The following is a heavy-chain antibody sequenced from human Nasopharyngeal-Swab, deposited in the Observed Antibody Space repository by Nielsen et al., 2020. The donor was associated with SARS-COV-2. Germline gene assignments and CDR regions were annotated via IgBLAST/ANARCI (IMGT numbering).Heavy chain of an antibody. D-gene: IGHD3-22*01. V-gene: IGHV4-39*07. CDR3: ALDYYDSSGYSRPNDY. J-gene: IGHJ4*02. CDR2: IYYSGST. Sequence: RQAPGKGLEWIGSIYYSGSTYYNPSLKSRVTISVDTSKNQFSLKLSSVTAADTAVYYCALDYYDSSGYSRPNDYWGQGTPVTVSS.